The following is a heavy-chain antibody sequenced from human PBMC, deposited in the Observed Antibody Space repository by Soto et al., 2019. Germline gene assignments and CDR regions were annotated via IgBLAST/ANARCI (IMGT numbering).Heavy chain of an antibody. Sequence: GASVKVSCKASGYTFTGYYMHWVRQAPGQGLEWMGWINPNSGGTNYAQKFQGWVTMTRDTSISTAYMELSRLRSDDTAVYYCAAGSQTGAHYQADYYYGMDVWGQGTTVTVSS. CDR3: AAGSQTGAHYQADYYYGMDV. D-gene: IGHD2-2*01. CDR2: INPNSGGT. V-gene: IGHV1-2*04. CDR1: GYTFTGYY. J-gene: IGHJ6*02.